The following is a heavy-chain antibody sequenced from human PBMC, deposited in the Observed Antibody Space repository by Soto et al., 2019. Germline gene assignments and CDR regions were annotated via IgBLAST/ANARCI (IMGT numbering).Heavy chain of an antibody. Sequence: VEPCSDARGGAFDSNSRIWLQHATEQGLEWMGGIIPIFGTANYAQKFQGRVTITADESTSTAYMELSSLRSEDTAVYYCAIRASVTGMEVRGHGTTVPVS. J-gene: IGHJ6*02. CDR3: AIRASVTGMEV. D-gene: IGHD3-10*01. V-gene: IGHV1-69*13. CDR2: IIPIFGTA. CDR1: GGAFDSNS.